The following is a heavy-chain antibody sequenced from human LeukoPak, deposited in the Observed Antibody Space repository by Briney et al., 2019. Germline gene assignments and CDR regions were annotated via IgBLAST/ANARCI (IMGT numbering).Heavy chain of an antibody. V-gene: IGHV4-30-2*01. D-gene: IGHD6-19*01. Sequence: PSETLSLTCTVSGGSISSGGYYWSWIRQPPGKGLEWIGYIYHSGSTYYNPSLKSRVTISVDTSKNQFSLKLSSVTAADTAVYYCARDRSSGWYGHYGMDVWGQGTTVTVSS. J-gene: IGHJ6*02. CDR2: IYHSGST. CDR1: GGSISSGGYY. CDR3: ARDRSSGWYGHYGMDV.